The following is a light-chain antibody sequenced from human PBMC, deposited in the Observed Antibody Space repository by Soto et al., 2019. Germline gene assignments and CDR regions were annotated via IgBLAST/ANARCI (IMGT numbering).Light chain of an antibody. V-gene: IGLV2-11*01. CDR2: GVS. CDR3: CSYAGSYSYV. J-gene: IGLJ1*01. CDR1: SSDVGGYNY. Sequence: QSALTQPHSVSGSPGQSVTISCTGTSSDVGGYNYVSWYQQHPGKAPKLMIYGVSKRPSGVPDRFSGSKSGNTASLIISGLQTEDEADYYCCSYAGSYSYVFGTGTKVTVL.